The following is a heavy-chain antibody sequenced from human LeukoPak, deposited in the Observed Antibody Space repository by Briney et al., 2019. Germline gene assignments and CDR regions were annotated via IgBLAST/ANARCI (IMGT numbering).Heavy chain of an antibody. V-gene: IGHV1-2*02. CDR1: AYTFTGYY. CDR2: INPNSGGT. J-gene: IGHJ5*02. D-gene: IGHD6-13*01. CDR3: ARDRGRIAAAGTRGGFDP. Sequence: ASAKVSCKASAYTFTGYYMLWVRQAPGQGLEWMGWINPNSGGTNYAQKFQGRVTMNRNTSISTACMELSRLRSDDTAVYYCARDRGRIAAAGTRGGFDPWGQGTLVTVSS.